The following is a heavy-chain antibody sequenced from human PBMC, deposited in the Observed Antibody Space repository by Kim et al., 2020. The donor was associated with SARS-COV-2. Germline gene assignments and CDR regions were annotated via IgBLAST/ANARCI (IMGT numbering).Heavy chain of an antibody. D-gene: IGHD1-26*01. J-gene: IGHJ4*02. V-gene: IGHV3-20*01. CDR3: ARARYSGSTPPDY. Sequence: YADSVKGRFPISRDNAKTSLYLQMNSLRAEDTALYPCARARYSGSTPPDYWGQGTLVTVSS.